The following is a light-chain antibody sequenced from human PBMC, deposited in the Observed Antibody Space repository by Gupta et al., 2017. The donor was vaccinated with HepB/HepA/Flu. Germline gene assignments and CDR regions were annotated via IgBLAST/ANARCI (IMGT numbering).Light chain of an antibody. CDR3: SSYTSSSIVN. J-gene: IGLJ2*01. Sequence: QSALTQPLSVSGSPGLSVTISCSGPSSDVGSYNRVSWYQQSPGTAPKLMIYEVSNRPSGVPDRFSGSNSGNTASLTISGLQAEDEADYYCSSYTSSSIVNFGGGTKLTVL. CDR1: SSDVGSYNR. CDR2: EVS. V-gene: IGLV2-18*02.